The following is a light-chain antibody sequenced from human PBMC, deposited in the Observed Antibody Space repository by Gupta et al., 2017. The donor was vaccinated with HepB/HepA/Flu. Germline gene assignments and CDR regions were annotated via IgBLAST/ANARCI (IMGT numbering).Light chain of an antibody. V-gene: IGKV4-1*01. Sequence: DIVMTQSPDSLAVSLGERATINCKSSQSVLSSSNNKNYLAWYQQKPGQPPKLLIYWASTRESGVPDRFSGSGSGTDFTLTISSLQAEDVAVYYCQQYDGTPFTFGHGTKVDIK. CDR2: WAS. CDR3: QQYDGTPFT. CDR1: QSVLSSSNNKNY. J-gene: IGKJ3*01.